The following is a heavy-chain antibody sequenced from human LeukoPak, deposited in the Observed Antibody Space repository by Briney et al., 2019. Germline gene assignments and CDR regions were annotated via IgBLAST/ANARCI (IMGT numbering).Heavy chain of an antibody. V-gene: IGHV4-30-4*01. CDR3: ARGLGESSSFPFYYYYCGMDV. Sequence: PSETLSLTCTVSGASIRSGDYYWSWIRQSPGKGLEWIGYIYDSGSTYYNPSLKSRITISVDTSENRFSLKLSSVTATDTAVYYCARGLGESSSFPFYYYYCGMDVWGQGTTVTVSS. CDR2: IYDSGST. CDR1: GASIRSGDYY. J-gene: IGHJ6*02. D-gene: IGHD6-6*01.